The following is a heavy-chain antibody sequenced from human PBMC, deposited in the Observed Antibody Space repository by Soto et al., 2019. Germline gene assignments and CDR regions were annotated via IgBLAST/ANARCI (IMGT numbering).Heavy chain of an antibody. CDR2: ISSSGSTI. V-gene: IGHV3-11*01. CDR1: GFTFSDYY. CDR3: ARDQLGLDYYDSSGYLDY. D-gene: IGHD3-22*01. Sequence: SGGSLRLSCAASGFTFSDYYMSWIRQAPGKGLEWVSYISSSGSTIYYADSVKGRFTISRDNAKNSLYLQMNSLRAEDTAVYYCARDQLGLDYYDSSGYLDYWGQGTLVTVSS. J-gene: IGHJ4*02.